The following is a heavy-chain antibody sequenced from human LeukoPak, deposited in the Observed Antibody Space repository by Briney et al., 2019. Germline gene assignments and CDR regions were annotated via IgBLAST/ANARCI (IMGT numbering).Heavy chain of an antibody. D-gene: IGHD5-24*01. CDR1: GFTFSSYS. Sequence: GGSLRLSCAVSGFTFSSYSMNWVRQAPGKGLEWVSSISSSSSYIYYADSVKGRFTISRDNAKNSLYLQMNSLRAEDTAVYYCALGGWLQPFDYWGQGTLVTVSS. CDR2: ISSSSSYI. CDR3: ALGGWLQPFDY. J-gene: IGHJ4*02. V-gene: IGHV3-21*01.